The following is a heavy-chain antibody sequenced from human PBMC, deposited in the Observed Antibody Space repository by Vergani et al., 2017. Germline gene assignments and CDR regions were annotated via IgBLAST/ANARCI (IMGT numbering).Heavy chain of an antibody. CDR2: IYYSGST. CDR1: GFTVSSNY. V-gene: IGHV4-59*02. CDR3: ARVGMLGTMVRGVNVVGAFDI. D-gene: IGHD3-10*01. J-gene: IGHJ3*02. Sequence: VQLVESGGGLIQPGGSLRLSCAASGFTVSSNYMSWVRQAPGKGLEWIGYIYYSGSTYYNPSLKSRVTISVDTSKNQFSLKLSSVTAADTAVYYCARVGMLGTMVRGVNVVGAFDIWGQGTMVTVSS.